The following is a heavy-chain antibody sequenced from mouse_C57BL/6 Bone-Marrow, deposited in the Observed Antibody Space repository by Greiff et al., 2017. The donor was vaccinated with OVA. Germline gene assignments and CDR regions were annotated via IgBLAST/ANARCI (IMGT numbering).Heavy chain of an antibody. CDR2: IDPENGDT. CDR3: TTTPDGYDDYYAMDY. CDR1: GFNIKDDY. Sequence: VQLKQSGAELVRPGASVKLSCTASGFNIKDDYMHWVKQRPEQGLEWIGWIDPENGDTEYASKFQGKATITADTSSNTAYLQLSSLTSEDTAVYYCTTTPDGYDDYYAMDYWGQGTSVTVSS. J-gene: IGHJ4*01. D-gene: IGHD2-2*01. V-gene: IGHV14-4*01.